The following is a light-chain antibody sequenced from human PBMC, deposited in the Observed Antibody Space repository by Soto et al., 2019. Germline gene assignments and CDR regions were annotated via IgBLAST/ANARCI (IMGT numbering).Light chain of an antibody. J-gene: IGKJ1*01. CDR2: AAS. CDR3: QQYSSYSWT. V-gene: IGKV1-8*01. CDR1: QGISNY. Sequence: AIRMTQSPSSLSASTGDRVTITCRASQGISNYLVWYQQKPGKAPKVLIHAASTLQSGVSSRFSGSGSGTDFTLTISSLQSEDFATYYCQQYSSYSWTFGQGTKVEV.